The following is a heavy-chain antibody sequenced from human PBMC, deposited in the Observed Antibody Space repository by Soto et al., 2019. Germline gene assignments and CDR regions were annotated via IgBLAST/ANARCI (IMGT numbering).Heavy chain of an antibody. J-gene: IGHJ4*02. D-gene: IGHD5-12*01. CDR1: GFTFSSYS. V-gene: IGHV3-21*01. CDR2: ISSSSSYI. CDR3: ASDLNIVATPRY. Sequence: GGSLRLSCAASGFTFSSYSMNWVRQAPGKGLEWVSSISSSSSYIYYADSVKGRFTISRDNAKNSLYLQMNSLRAEDTAVYYCASDLNIVATPRYWGQGTLVTVSS.